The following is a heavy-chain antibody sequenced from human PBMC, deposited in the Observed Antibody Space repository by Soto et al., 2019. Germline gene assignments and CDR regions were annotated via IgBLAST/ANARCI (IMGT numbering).Heavy chain of an antibody. CDR2: ISPGSRYP. D-gene: IGHD3-22*01. Sequence: GGSLRLSCAGSGFTFGDSYMSWIRQAPGKGLEWLSYISPGSRYPAYADSVKGRFTISRDNAKNTLYLQMNSLRAEDTAVYYCAKAKLYYYDSSGYPTDYYYYGMDVWGQGTTVTVSS. J-gene: IGHJ6*02. V-gene: IGHV3-11*05. CDR3: AKAKLYYYDSSGYPTDYYYYGMDV. CDR1: GFTFGDSY.